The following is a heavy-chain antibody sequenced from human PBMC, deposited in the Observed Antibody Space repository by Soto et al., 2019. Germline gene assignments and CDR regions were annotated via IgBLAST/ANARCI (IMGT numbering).Heavy chain of an antibody. CDR2: SIPIFGTA. J-gene: IGHJ4*02. V-gene: IGHV1-69*01. D-gene: IGHD3-10*01. CDR3: ASPDYYGSGSYPFDY. Sequence: QVQLVQSGAEVKKPGSSVKVSCKASGGTFSSYAISWVRQAPGQGLEWMGGSIPIFGTANYAQKFQCRVTITADESTSTAYMELSSLRSEDTAVYYCASPDYYGSGSYPFDYWGQGTLVTVSS. CDR1: GGTFSSYA.